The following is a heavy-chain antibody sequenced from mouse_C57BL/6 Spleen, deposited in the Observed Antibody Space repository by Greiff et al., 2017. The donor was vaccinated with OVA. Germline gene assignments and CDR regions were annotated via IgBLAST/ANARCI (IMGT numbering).Heavy chain of an antibody. CDR1: GYTFTSYW. V-gene: IGHV1-69*01. D-gene: IGHD1-1*01. CDR2: IDPSDSYT. CDR3: ARRVYSTPYWYFDV. Sequence: QVQLQQPGAELVMPGASVKLSYKASGYTFTSYWMHWVKQRPGQGLEWIGEIDPSDSYTNYNQKFKGKSTLTVDKSSSTAYMQLSSLTSEDSAVYYCARRVYSTPYWYFDVWGTGTTVTVSS. J-gene: IGHJ1*03.